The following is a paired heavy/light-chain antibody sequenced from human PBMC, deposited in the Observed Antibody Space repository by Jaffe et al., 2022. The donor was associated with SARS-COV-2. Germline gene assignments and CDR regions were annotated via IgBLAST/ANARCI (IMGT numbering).Heavy chain of an antibody. CDR1: GFTFSNYA. V-gene: IGHV3-23*01. CDR3: AKALNPDFWSGYPTGYFDY. D-gene: IGHD3-3*01. J-gene: IGHJ4*02. CDR2: ISGSGGSP. Sequence: EVQLLESGGGLVQPGGSLRLSCAASGFTFSNYAMSWVRQAPGKGLEWVSSISGSGGSPYYADSVKGRFTISRDSSEDTLYLQMNSLRAEDTAVYYCAKALNPDFWSGYPTGYFDYWGQGTLVTVSS.
Light chain of an antibody. CDR1: QSVSSRY. CDR2: DAS. Sequence: EIVLTQSPGTLSLSPGERATLSCRASQSVSSRYLAWYQQKPGQAPRLLIYDASSRATGIPDRFSGSGSGTDFTLTISRLEPEDFAVYYCQQYGSSPWTFGQGTKVEIK. V-gene: IGKV3-20*01. J-gene: IGKJ1*01. CDR3: QQYGSSPWT.